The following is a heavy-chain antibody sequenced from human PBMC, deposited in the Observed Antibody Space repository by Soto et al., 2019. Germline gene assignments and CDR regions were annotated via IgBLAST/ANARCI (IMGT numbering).Heavy chain of an antibody. CDR1: GFTFSSYS. CDR3: AREYCTNGVCYTLGSDAFDI. D-gene: IGHD2-8*01. V-gene: IGHV3-21*01. Sequence: NPGGSLRLSCAASGFTFSSYSMHWVRQAPGKGLEWVSSISSSSSYIYYADSVKGRFTISRDNAKNSLYLQMNSLRAEDTAVYYCAREYCTNGVCYTLGSDAFDILARGTMVPVSS. CDR2: ISSSSSYI. J-gene: IGHJ3*02.